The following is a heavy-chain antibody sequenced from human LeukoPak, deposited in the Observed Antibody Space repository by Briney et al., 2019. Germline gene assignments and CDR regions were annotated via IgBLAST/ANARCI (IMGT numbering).Heavy chain of an antibody. D-gene: IGHD3-10*01. V-gene: IGHV3-48*01. CDR2: ISSRSRTI. J-gene: IGHJ6*03. CDR3: AKDAQTYYYGSGYMDV. Sequence: GGSLRLSCAASGFTFSSYSMNWVRQAPGKGLEWVSYISSRSRTIYYADSVKGRFTISRDNAKNSLYLQMNSLRTEDTALYYCAKDAQTYYYGSGYMDVWGKGTTVTVSS. CDR1: GFTFSSYS.